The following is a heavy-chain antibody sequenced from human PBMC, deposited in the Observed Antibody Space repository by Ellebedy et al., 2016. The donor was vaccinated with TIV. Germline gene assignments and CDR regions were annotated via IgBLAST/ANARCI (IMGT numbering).Heavy chain of an antibody. V-gene: IGHV3-23*01. CDR1: GFAFSSSA. Sequence: GGSLRLSXAASGFAFSSSAMTWVCQAPGKGLEWVSGIIGSDGRTYYADSVKGRFTISTDNSKNTRYLQMNSLRVEDTAVYYCAKGITAAVVEGSLFDPWGQGTLVTVSS. CDR3: AKGITAAVVEGSLFDP. D-gene: IGHD6-13*01. J-gene: IGHJ5*02. CDR2: IIGSDGRT.